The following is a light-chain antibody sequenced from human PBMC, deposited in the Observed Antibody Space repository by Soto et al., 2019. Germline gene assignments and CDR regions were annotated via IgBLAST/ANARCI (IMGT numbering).Light chain of an antibody. CDR3: QQYGSSRT. J-gene: IGKJ1*01. CDR1: QSVSSS. V-gene: IGKV3-20*01. CDR2: DAS. Sequence: PGERVTLSCRASQSVSSSLAWYQQRPGQAPRLLIYDASNRATGIPDRFSGSGSGTDFTLTISRLEPEDSAVYYCQQYGSSRTFGQGTKVDNK.